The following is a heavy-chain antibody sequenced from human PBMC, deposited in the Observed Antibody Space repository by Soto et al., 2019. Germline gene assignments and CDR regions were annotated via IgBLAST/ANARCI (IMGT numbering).Heavy chain of an antibody. CDR3: ARGVGSGSYYNQYNWFDP. J-gene: IGHJ5*02. D-gene: IGHD3-10*01. Sequence: ASVKVSCKASGYTFSNYGISWVRQAPGQGLEWMGWISGYNGNTNHAQKLQGRVTMTTDTSTSTAYMELRSLRSDDTAVYYCARGVGSGSYYNQYNWFDPWGQGTLVTV. CDR1: GYTFSNYG. V-gene: IGHV1-18*01. CDR2: ISGYNGNT.